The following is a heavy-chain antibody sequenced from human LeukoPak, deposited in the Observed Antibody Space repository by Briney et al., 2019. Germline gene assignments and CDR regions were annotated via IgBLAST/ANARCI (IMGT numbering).Heavy chain of an antibody. D-gene: IGHD6-19*01. J-gene: IGHJ4*02. CDR1: GYTFTSYG. CDR2: ISAYNGNT. V-gene: IGHV1-18*01. Sequence: VASVKVSCKASGYTFTSYGISWVRQAPGQGLEWMGWISAYNGNTNYAQKLQGRVTMTTDTSTSTAYMELRSLRSDDTAVYYCAGSSSGLPQGYWGQGTLVTVSS. CDR3: AGSSSGLPQGY.